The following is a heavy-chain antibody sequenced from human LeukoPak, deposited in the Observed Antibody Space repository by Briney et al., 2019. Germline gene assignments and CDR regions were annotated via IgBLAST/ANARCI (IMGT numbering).Heavy chain of an antibody. V-gene: IGHV4-34*01. Sequence: PSETLSLTCAVSGGSLSPHYWSWIRRPLGKGLEWIGEINNRGTTNYSPSLRGRATISVDTSKNQFSLRLTSVTAADTAIYCCARVPLWWLTPFDFWGQGTLATVSS. J-gene: IGHJ4*02. CDR3: ARVPLWWLTPFDF. D-gene: IGHD5-12*01. CDR2: INNRGTT. CDR1: GGSLSPHY.